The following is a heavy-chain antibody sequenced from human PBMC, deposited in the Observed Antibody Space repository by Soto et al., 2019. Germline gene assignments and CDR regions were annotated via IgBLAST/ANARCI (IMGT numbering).Heavy chain of an antibody. Sequence: SETLSLTCTVSGGSISSGGYYWSWIRQHPGKGLEWIGYIYYSGSTYYNPSLKSRVTISVDTSKNQFSLKLSSVTAADTAVYYCARDRGYYDSSGYYAIDAFDIWGQGTLVTVSS. CDR2: IYYSGST. CDR1: GGSISSGGYY. J-gene: IGHJ3*02. V-gene: IGHV4-31*03. D-gene: IGHD3-22*01. CDR3: ARDRGYYDSSGYYAIDAFDI.